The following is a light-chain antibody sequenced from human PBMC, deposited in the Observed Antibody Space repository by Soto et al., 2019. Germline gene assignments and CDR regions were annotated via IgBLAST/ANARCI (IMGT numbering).Light chain of an antibody. V-gene: IGKV3-11*01. CDR1: QSVSSY. CDR2: DAS. J-gene: IGKJ1*01. CDR3: QQRNNWPWT. Sequence: EIVLTQSPATLSLSPGERATLSCRASQSVSSYLAWYQQKLGQAPRLLIYDASNRATGIPARFSGSGSGTDFTLTISSLEPEDFVVYYCQQRNNWPWTFGQGTKVEIK.